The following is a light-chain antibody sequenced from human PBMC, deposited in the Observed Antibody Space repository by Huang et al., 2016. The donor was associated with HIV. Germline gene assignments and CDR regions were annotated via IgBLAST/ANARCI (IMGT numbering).Light chain of an antibody. CDR3: QQYYSTPV. J-gene: IGKJ5*01. CDR2: ATS. CDR1: QGIANS. V-gene: IGKV1-NL1*01. Sequence: DLQMTQSPSSLSASVGDRVTITCRARQGIANSLAWYQQKPGKAPKFLLSATSKLESGVPSRFSGSGSGTEYTLTISNLQPEDFATYYCQQYYSTPVFGQGTRLEIK.